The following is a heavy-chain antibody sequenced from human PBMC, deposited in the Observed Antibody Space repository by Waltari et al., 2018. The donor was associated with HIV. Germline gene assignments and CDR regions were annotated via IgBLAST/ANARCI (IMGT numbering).Heavy chain of an antibody. D-gene: IGHD3-22*01. Sequence: EVQLVESGGGLVNPGQSLRLSCTTSGFSFGDYAMSWFRQSPGQGLEWVGFVRSQAYGGGTEYAASVKGRFTISRDDSESIAYLQMNSLKSEDTAMYYCTRDHYVYDSNGYHGWRFDYWGQGTLVTVSS. V-gene: IGHV3-49*05. CDR3: TRDHYVYDSNGYHGWRFDY. CDR1: GFSFGDYA. CDR2: VRSQAYGGGT. J-gene: IGHJ4*02.